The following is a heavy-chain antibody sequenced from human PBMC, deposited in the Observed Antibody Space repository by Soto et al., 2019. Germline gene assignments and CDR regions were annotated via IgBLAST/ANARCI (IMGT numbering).Heavy chain of an antibody. J-gene: IGHJ3*01. V-gene: IGHV3-66*01. Sequence: PGGSLRLSCAASGFTVSSNYMSWVRQAPGKGLEWVSVTYSGGTTYYADSVKGRFIISRDNSKNTLDLQMNSLRAEDTAVYYCAREFRTSGSRDAFDLWGQGTMVTVSS. CDR1: GFTVSSNY. D-gene: IGHD1-26*01. CDR3: AREFRTSGSRDAFDL. CDR2: TYSGGTT.